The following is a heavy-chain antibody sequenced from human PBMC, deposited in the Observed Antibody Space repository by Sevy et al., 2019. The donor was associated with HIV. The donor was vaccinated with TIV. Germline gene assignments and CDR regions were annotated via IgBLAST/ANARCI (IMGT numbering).Heavy chain of an antibody. D-gene: IGHD3-22*01. J-gene: IGHJ4*02. CDR3: ASCPYYYDSSGYFDQ. CDR1: GFTFSDYG. Sequence: GGSLRLSCAASGFTFSDYGMHWVRQAPGKGLEWVALIWYDGNNTSYADSVKGRFTISRDNSKNPLYLQMNSLRAEDTAVYYCASCPYYYDSSGYFDQWGQGTLVTVSS. CDR2: IWYDGNNT. V-gene: IGHV3-33*08.